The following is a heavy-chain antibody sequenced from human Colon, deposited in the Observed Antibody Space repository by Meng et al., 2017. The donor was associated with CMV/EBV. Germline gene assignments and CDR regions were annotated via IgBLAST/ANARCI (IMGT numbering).Heavy chain of an antibody. Sequence: GSLRLSCTVSGGSISSYYWSWIRQPAGKGLEWIGRIYTSGSTNYNPSLKSRVTMSVDTSKNQFSLKLSSVTAADTAVYYCARVWSGNYRFDYWGQGTLVTVSS. CDR1: GGSISSYY. CDR3: ARVWSGNYRFDY. V-gene: IGHV4-4*07. CDR2: IYTSGST. D-gene: IGHD3-3*01. J-gene: IGHJ4*02.